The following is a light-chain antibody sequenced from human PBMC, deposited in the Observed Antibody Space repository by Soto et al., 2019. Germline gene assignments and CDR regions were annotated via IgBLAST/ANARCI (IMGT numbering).Light chain of an antibody. CDR1: SSDVGGYNY. V-gene: IGLV2-14*01. CDR3: SSYTSSSTDV. J-gene: IGLJ1*01. CDR2: EVS. Sequence: QSALPQPASGSGSPGQSITISCTGTSSDVGGYNYVSWYHQHPGKAPKLMIYEVSNRPSGVSNRFSGSKSGNKASLTISGLQAEDEADYYCSSYTSSSTDVFGTGTKPTVL.